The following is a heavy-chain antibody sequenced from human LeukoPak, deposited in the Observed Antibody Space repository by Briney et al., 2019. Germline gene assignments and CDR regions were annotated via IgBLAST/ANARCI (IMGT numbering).Heavy chain of an antibody. J-gene: IGHJ4*02. CDR1: GGSFSSYY. D-gene: IGHD3-22*01. CDR2: IYYSGST. Sequence: SETLSLTCTVSGGSFSSYYWSWIRQPPGKGLEWIGYIYYSGSTNYTPSLKSRVTISVDTSKNQFSLKLSSVTAADTAVYYCARDRSDSSGYPKRAYYFDYWGQGTLVTVSS. V-gene: IGHV4-59*01. CDR3: ARDRSDSSGYPKRAYYFDY.